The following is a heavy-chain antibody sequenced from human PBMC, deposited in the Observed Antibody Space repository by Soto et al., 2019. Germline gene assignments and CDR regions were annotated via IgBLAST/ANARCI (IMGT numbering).Heavy chain of an antibody. CDR1: GYTFTGYY. D-gene: IGHD2-8*01. CDR3: AREGLMVYAQYGMDG. Sequence: QVQLVQSGAEVKKPGASVKVSCKASGYTFTGYYMHWVRQAPGQGLEWMGWINPNSGGTNYAQKFQGWVTMTRDTSISTAYMELSRLRSDDTAVYYCAREGLMVYAQYGMDGWGQGTTVTVSS. J-gene: IGHJ6*02. V-gene: IGHV1-2*04. CDR2: INPNSGGT.